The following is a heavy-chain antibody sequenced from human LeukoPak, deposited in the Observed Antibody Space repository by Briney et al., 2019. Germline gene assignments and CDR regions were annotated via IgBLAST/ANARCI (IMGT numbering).Heavy chain of an antibody. CDR1: GGSISSYY. V-gene: IGHV4-59*01. CDR3: ARFAYCGGHCWYYFDY. Sequence: PSETLSLTCTVSGGSISSYYWSWIRQPPGKGLEWIGYIYSSGGTNYNPSLKSRITISGDTSKNQFSLKLSSVTAADTAVYYCARFAYCGGHCWYYFDYWGQGSLVTVSS. J-gene: IGHJ4*02. CDR2: IYSSGGT. D-gene: IGHD2-21*02.